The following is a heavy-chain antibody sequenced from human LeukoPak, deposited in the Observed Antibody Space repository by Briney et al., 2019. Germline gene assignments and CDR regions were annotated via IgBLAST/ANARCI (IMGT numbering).Heavy chain of an antibody. J-gene: IGHJ4*02. D-gene: IGHD5-24*01. CDR2: INHSGST. V-gene: IGHV4-34*01. CDR3: ARRVRLEKVFDY. Sequence: SETLSLTCAVYGGSFSGYYWSWIRQPPGKGLEWIGEINHSGSTNYNPSLKSRVTISVDTSKNQFSLKLSSVTAADTAVYYCARRVRLEKVFDYWGQGTLVTVSS. CDR1: GGSFSGYY.